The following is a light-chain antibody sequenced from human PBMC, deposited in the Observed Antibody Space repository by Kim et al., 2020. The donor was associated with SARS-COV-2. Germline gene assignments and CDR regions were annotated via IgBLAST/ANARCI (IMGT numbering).Light chain of an antibody. J-gene: IGKJ4*01. CDR1: QSVSSY. CDR3: QQRSNLPFT. V-gene: IGKV3-11*01. CDR2: DAS. Sequence: EIVLTQSPATLSLSPGERATLSCRASQSVSSYLAWYQQKPGQAPRLLIYDASNRATGIPARFSGSGSGTDFTLTISSLEPEDFAVYYCQQRSNLPFTFGGGTKLEI.